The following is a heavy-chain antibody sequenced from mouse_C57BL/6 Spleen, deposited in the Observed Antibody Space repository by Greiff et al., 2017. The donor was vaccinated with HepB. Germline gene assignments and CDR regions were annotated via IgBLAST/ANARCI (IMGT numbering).Heavy chain of an antibody. CDR2: IDPENGDT. Sequence: EVQLQQSGAELVRPGASVKLSCTASGFNIKDDYMHWVKQRPEQGLEWIGWIDPENGDTEYASKFQGKATITADTSSNTAYLQLSSLTSEDTAVYDCTTFGYYPYWGQGTTLTVSS. CDR1: GFNIKDDY. D-gene: IGHD2-3*01. CDR3: TTFGYYPY. V-gene: IGHV14-4*01. J-gene: IGHJ2*01.